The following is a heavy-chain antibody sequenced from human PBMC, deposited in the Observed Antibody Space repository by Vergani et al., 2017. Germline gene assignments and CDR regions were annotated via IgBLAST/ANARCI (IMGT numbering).Heavy chain of an antibody. CDR1: GFTFSSYG. Sequence: QVQLVESGGGVVKPGRSLRLSCAASGFTFSSYGMHWVRQAPGKGLEWVAVISYVGRHKYYADSVKGRFTISRDNSKNTLYLQMNSLRAEDTAVYYCAKEERMMGTQNAFYYGSQRSLVTVSS. D-gene: IGHD1/OR15-1a*01. CDR2: ISYVGRHK. J-gene: IGHJ4*02. V-gene: IGHV3-30*18. CDR3: AKEERMMGTQNAFYY.